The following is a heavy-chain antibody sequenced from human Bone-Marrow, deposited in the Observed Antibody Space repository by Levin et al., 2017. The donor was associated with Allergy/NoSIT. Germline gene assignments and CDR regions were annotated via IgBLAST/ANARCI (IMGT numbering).Heavy chain of an antibody. CDR2: ISSSSSYI. Sequence: LGESLKISCAASGFTFSSYSMNWVRQAPGKGLEWVSSISSSSSYIYYADSVKGRFTISRDNAKNSLYLQMNSLRAEDTAVYYCAREIQTPFDYWGQGTLVTVSS. D-gene: IGHD5-18*01. V-gene: IGHV3-21*01. CDR3: AREIQTPFDY. CDR1: GFTFSSYS. J-gene: IGHJ4*02.